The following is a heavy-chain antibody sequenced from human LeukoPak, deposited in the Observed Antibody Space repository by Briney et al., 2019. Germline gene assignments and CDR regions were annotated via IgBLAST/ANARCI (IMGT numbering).Heavy chain of an antibody. J-gene: IGHJ3*01. CDR3: AKPSNYYGSATDAFDF. Sequence: SETLSLTCSVSDDSITMYYWTWIRQPPGKGLEWIGYVDHTGSTNFNPSLNGRVSISRDTTKNLFSLRLRSVTAADTAVYYCAKPSNYYGSATDAFDFWGQGTMVTVSS. CDR1: DDSITMYY. CDR2: VDHTGST. V-gene: IGHV4-59*01. D-gene: IGHD3-10*01.